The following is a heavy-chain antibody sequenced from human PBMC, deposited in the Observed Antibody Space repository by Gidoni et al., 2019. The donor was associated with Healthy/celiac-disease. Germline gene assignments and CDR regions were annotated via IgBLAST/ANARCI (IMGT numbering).Heavy chain of an antibody. CDR2: IWYDGSNK. J-gene: IGHJ4*02. V-gene: IGHV3-33*01. CDR1: GFTFSSYG. D-gene: IGHD3-16*01. CDR3: ARREKGITTVDY. Sequence: QVQLVESGGGVVQPGRSLRLSCAASGFTFSSYGMHWVRQAPGKGLEWVAVIWYDGSNKYYADSVKGRFTISRDNSKNTLYLQMNSLRAEDRAVYYCARREKGITTVDYWGQGTLVTVSS.